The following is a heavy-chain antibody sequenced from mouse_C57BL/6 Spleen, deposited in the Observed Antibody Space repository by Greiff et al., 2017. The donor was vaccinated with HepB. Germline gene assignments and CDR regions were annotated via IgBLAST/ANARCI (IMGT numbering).Heavy chain of an antibody. CDR2: IDPSDSYT. CDR3: ARSGDSKGFAY. Sequence: QVQLQQPGAELVMPGASVKLSCKASGYTFTSYWMHWVKQRPGQGLEWIGEIDPSDSYTNYNQKFKGKSTSTVDKSSSTAYMQLSSLTSEDSAVYYCARSGDSKGFAYWGQGTLVTVSA. V-gene: IGHV1-69*01. J-gene: IGHJ3*01. D-gene: IGHD2-5*01. CDR1: GYTFTSYW.